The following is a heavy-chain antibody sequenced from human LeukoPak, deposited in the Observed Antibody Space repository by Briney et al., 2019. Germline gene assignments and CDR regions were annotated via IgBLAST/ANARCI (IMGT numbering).Heavy chain of an antibody. D-gene: IGHD2-2*01. CDR3: ARDLSEGDVVVVPAAIGYNWFDP. J-gene: IGHJ5*02. V-gene: IGHV1-69*04. CDR1: GGTFSSYT. Sequence: GASVKVSCKXSGGTFSSYTISWVRQAPGQGLEGMGRIIPILGIANYAQKFQGRVTITADKSTSTAYMELSSLRSEDTAVYYCARDLSEGDVVVVPAAIGYNWFDPWGQGTLVTVSS. CDR2: IIPILGIA.